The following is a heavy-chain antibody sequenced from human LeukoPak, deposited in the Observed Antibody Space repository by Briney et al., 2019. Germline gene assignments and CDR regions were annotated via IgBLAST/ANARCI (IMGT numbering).Heavy chain of an antibody. CDR2: IVVGSGNT. CDR3: AAAYYYDSSGLDY. CDR1: GFTFTSSA. V-gene: IGHV1-58*02. J-gene: IGHJ4*02. D-gene: IGHD3-22*01. Sequence: SVKVSCKASGFTFTSSAMQWVRQARRQRLEWIGWIVVGSGNTNYAQKFQERVTITRDMSTSTAYMELSSLRSEDTAVYYCAAAYYYDSSGLDYWGQGTLVTVSS.